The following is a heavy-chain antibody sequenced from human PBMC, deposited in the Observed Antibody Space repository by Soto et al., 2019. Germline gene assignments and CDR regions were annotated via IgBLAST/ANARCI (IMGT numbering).Heavy chain of an antibody. V-gene: IGHV3-23*01. CDR2: ISGSGGST. Sequence: EVQLLESGGGLVQPGGSLRLSCAASGFTFSSYAMSWVRQAPGKGLEWVSAISGSGGSTYYADSVKGRFTISRDNSKNSLYLQMNSLRAEDTAAYYCAKKSRGYSYGYSDYWGQGTLVTVSS. D-gene: IGHD5-18*01. CDR3: AKKSRGYSYGYSDY. CDR1: GFTFSSYA. J-gene: IGHJ4*02.